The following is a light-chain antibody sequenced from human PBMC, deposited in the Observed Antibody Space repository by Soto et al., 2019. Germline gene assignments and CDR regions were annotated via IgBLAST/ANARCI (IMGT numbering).Light chain of an antibody. CDR3: QQRANWPVT. V-gene: IGKV3-11*01. J-gene: IGKJ1*01. CDR1: QPLYNY. Sequence: EIVLTQSPGTLSLSPGERATLSCRASQPLYNYLAWYQQRPGQAPRLLIYDASNRATGIPARFRGSGSGADFTLTISGLEPEDSAVYYCQQRANWPVTVGQGTKVEVK. CDR2: DAS.